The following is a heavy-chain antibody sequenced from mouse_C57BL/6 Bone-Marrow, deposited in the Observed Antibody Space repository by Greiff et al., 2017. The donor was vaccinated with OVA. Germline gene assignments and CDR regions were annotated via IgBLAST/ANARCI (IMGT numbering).Heavy chain of an antibody. CDR3: ARGTGLDY. Sequence: QVQLKESGAELMKPGASVKLSCKATGYTFTGYWIEWVKQRPGHGLEWIGEILPGSGSTNYNEKFKSQATLTVYKSSSTAYMQLSSLTSEDSAVYYCARGTGLDYWGQGTTLTVSS. V-gene: IGHV1-9*01. CDR2: ILPGSGST. D-gene: IGHD4-1*01. CDR1: GYTFTGYW. J-gene: IGHJ2*01.